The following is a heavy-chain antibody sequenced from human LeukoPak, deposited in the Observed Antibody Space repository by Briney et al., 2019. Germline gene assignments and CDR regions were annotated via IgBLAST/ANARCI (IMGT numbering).Heavy chain of an antibody. CDR2: IYYTGST. V-gene: IGHV4-59*01. CDR3: ASSAYYKYYFDS. CDR1: GGPINGYY. Sequence: SETLSLTCTVSGGPINGYYWSWLRQPPGKGLEWIGYIYYTGSTNYNPSLKSRVTISVDTSKKHVSLKLTSVTAADTAVYYCASSAYYKYYFDSWGQGTLVTVSS. D-gene: IGHD3-3*01. J-gene: IGHJ4*02.